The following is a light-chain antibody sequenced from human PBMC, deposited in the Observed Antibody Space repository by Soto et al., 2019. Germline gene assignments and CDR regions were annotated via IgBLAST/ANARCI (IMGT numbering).Light chain of an antibody. J-gene: IGKJ2*01. V-gene: IGKV1-39*01. CDR3: QQSTGIPYT. Sequence: DIQMTQSPSSLSASVGDRVTITCRASQTIGTYLNWYQQSPGKAPKLLIYAASTLQIGVTSRFSGSGSGTDFTLTISSLQPEDFAAYFCQQSTGIPYTFGQGTKLEIK. CDR1: QTIGTY. CDR2: AAS.